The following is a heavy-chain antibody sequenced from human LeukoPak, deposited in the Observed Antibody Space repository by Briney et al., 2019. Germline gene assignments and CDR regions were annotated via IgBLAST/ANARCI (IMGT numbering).Heavy chain of an antibody. CDR1: GYTFTSYG. D-gene: IGHD3-3*01. CDR3: ARVSPYIAEDFWSGYYTGPVDY. V-gene: IGHV1-18*01. J-gene: IGHJ4*02. Sequence: ASVQVSCKASGYTFTSYGISWVRQAPGQGLEWMGWISAYNGNTNYAQKLQGRVTMTTDTSTSTAYMELRSLRSDDTAVYYCARVSPYIAEDFWSGYYTGPVDYWGQGTLVTVSS. CDR2: ISAYNGNT.